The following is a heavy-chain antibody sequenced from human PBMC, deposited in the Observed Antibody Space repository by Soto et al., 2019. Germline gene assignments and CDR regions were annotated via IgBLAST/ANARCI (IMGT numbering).Heavy chain of an antibody. V-gene: IGHV3-30-3*01. CDR3: ARGLRYSSGWAQAY. J-gene: IGHJ4*02. CDR2: ISYDGSNK. CDR1: GFTFSSYA. Sequence: GGSLRLSCAASGFTFSSYAMHWVRQAPGKGLEWVAVISYDGSNKYYADSVKGRFTISRDNSKNTLYLQMNSLRAEDTAVYYCARGLRYSSGWAQAYWGQGTLVTVSS. D-gene: IGHD6-19*01.